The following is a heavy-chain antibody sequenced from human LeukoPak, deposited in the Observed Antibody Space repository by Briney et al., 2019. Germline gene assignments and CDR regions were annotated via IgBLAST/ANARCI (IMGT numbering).Heavy chain of an antibody. D-gene: IGHD4-23*01. J-gene: IGHJ4*02. CDR1: GDSISSYY. V-gene: IGHV4-4*07. Sequence: PSETLSLTCTVSGDSISSYYWSWIRQPAGKGLEWIGRMYISGETNYNPSLKSRVSVSLDTSKNQFSLKLNSVTAADTAVYFCASGSQGVGNNYWGQGTLVTVSS. CDR3: ASGSQGVGNNY. CDR2: MYISGET.